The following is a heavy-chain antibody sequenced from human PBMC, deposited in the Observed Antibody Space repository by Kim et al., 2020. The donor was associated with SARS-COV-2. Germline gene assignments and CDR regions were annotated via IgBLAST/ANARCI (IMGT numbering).Heavy chain of an antibody. V-gene: IGHV1-46*01. D-gene: IGHD3-3*01. CDR1: GYTFTSYY. CDR2: INPSGGST. CDR3: AREDYDFWSGYSSNWFDP. Sequence: ASVKVSCKASGYTFTSYYMHWVRQAPGQGLEWMGIINPSGGSTSYAQKFQGRVTMTRDTSTSTVYMELSSLRSEDTAVYYCAREDYDFWSGYSSNWFDPWGQGTLVTVSS. J-gene: IGHJ5*02.